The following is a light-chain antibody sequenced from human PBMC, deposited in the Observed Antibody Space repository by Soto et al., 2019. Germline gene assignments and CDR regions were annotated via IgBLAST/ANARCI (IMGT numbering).Light chain of an antibody. CDR1: QSVTNNY. Sequence: EVVLTQSPGTLYFSPGEKATLSCRASQSVTNNYLAWYQQRPGQAPRLLIFGSSDRATGIPDRFSGSGSGTDFTLTISRLEPEDFAVYYCHQYGSSPPYTFGQGTKLEIK. CDR3: HQYGSSPPYT. V-gene: IGKV3-20*01. J-gene: IGKJ2*01. CDR2: GSS.